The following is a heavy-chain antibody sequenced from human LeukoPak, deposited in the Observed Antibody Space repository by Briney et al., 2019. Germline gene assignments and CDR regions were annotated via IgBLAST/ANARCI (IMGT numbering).Heavy chain of an antibody. J-gene: IGHJ4*02. CDR1: GGTFSSYA. Sequence: GASVKVSCKASGGTFSSYAISWVRQAPGQGLEWMGGIIPIFGTANYAQKFQGRVTITADESTSTAYMELSSLRSEDTAVYYRARAIEGMYYFDYWGQETLVTVSS. CDR3: ARAIEGMYYFDY. V-gene: IGHV1-69*13. D-gene: IGHD3-22*01. CDR2: IIPIFGTA.